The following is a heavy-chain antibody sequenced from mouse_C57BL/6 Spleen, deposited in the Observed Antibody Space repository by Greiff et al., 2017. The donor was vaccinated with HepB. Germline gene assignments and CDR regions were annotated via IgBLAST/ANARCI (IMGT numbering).Heavy chain of an antibody. CDR1: GYTFTSYW. CDR2: IDPSDSYT. CDR3: ARETGTGIYYAMDY. Sequence: QVQLQQPGAELVRPGPSVKLSCKASGYTFTSYWMHWVKQRPGQGLEWIGVIDPSDSYTNYNQKFKGKATLTVDTSSSTAYMQLSSLTSEDSAVYYCARETGTGIYYAMDYWGQGTSVTVSS. J-gene: IGHJ4*01. D-gene: IGHD4-1*01. V-gene: IGHV1-59*01.